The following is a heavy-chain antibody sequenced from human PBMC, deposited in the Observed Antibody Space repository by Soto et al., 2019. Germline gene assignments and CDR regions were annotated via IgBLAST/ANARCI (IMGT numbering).Heavy chain of an antibody. CDR1: GFTFSSLS. V-gene: IGHV3-21*01. D-gene: IGHD6-19*01. Sequence: GGSLRLCWAASGFTFSSLSRSWVRQAPGKGLEWVSSISSSSSYIYYADSVKGRFTISRDNAKNSLYLQMNSLRAEDTAVYYCAREPSIAVAGPDGYREYFQHWGQGTLVTVSS. J-gene: IGHJ1*01. CDR3: AREPSIAVAGPDGYREYFQH. CDR2: ISSSSSYI.